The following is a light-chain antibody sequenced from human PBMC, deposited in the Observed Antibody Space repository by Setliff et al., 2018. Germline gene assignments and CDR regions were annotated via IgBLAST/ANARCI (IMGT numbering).Light chain of an antibody. CDR3: SSYAASYNPYV. CDR1: SGDVGAYNF. CDR2: EVS. V-gene: IGLV2-8*01. Sequence: LAQPPSASGSPGQSLTISCTGTSGDVGAYNFVSWYQQHPGKAPKLIIYEVSKRPSGVPDRFSGSKSGNTASLTVSGLQAEDEADYYCSSYAASYNPYVFGTGTKVTVL. J-gene: IGLJ1*01.